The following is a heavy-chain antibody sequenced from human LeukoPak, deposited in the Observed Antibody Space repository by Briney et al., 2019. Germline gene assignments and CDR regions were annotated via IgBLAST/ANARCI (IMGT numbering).Heavy chain of an antibody. CDR3: AKKCSSTCYALGI. V-gene: IGHV3-23*01. Sequence: GGSLRLSCAASGFTFSSYAMNWVRQAPGKGLEWVSGISISGDTTHYADSVKGRFTISRDNSRNTLYLQMHSLRAEDTALYYCAKKCSSTCYALGIWGQGTMVTVSS. D-gene: IGHD6-13*01. CDR1: GFTFSSYA. CDR2: ISISGDTT. J-gene: IGHJ3*02.